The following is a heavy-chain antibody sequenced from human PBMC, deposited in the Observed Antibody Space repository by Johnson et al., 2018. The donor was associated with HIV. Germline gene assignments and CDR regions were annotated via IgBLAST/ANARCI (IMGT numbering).Heavy chain of an antibody. CDR3: AKDSGDSSGYYLSGAFDI. D-gene: IGHD3-22*01. CDR1: GFTFDDYA. CDR2: ISWDGGST. Sequence: VQLMESGGVVVQPGGSLRLSCAASGFTFDDYAMHWVRQAPGKGLEWVSLISWDGGSTYYADSVKGRFTISRDNSKNSLYLQMNSLRAEDTALYYCAKDSGDSSGYYLSGAFDIWGQGTMVTVSS. J-gene: IGHJ3*02. V-gene: IGHV3-43D*03.